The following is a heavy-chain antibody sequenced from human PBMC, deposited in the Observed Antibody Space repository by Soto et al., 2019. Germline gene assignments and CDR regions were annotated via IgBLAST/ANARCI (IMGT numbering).Heavy chain of an antibody. D-gene: IGHD3-10*01. Sequence: SETLSLTCAVYGGSFSGYYWSWIRQPPGKGLEWIGGINHSGSTNYNPSLKSRVTISVDTSKNQFSLKLSSVTAADTAVYYCARGELLLWFGELLDYYGMDVWGQGTTVTVSS. CDR3: ARGELLLWFGELLDYYGMDV. CDR1: GGSFSGYY. J-gene: IGHJ6*02. CDR2: INHSGST. V-gene: IGHV4-34*01.